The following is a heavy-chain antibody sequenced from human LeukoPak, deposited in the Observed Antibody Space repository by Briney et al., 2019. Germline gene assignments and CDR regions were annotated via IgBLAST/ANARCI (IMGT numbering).Heavy chain of an antibody. CDR3: AKDPGYCSGGSCQYYYYYYMDV. V-gene: IGHV3-21*01. J-gene: IGHJ6*03. Sequence: GGSLRLSCAASGFTFSSYSMNWVRQAPGKGLEWVSSISSSSSYIYYADSVKGRFTISRDNAKNSLYLQMNSLRAEDTAVYYCAKDPGYCSGGSCQYYYYYYMDVWGKGTTVTVSS. CDR2: ISSSSSYI. D-gene: IGHD2-15*01. CDR1: GFTFSSYS.